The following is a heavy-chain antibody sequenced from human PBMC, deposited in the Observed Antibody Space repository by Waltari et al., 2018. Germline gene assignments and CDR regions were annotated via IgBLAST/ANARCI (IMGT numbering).Heavy chain of an antibody. CDR3: ARSRRGDYYDPSSH. Sequence: FRLAPGKGLEWVATISMSGNIIFYGQSVEGRFTISRDNAKKSVFLQMNSLRADDTAIYYCARSRRGDYYDPSSHWGQGTLVTVSS. J-gene: IGHJ4*02. V-gene: IGHV3-21*01. D-gene: IGHD3-16*01. CDR2: ISMSGNII.